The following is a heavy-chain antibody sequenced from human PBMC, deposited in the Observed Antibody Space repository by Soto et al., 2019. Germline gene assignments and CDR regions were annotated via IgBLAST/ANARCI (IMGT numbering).Heavy chain of an antibody. Sequence: SETLSLTCAVYGGSFSGYYWSWIRQPPGKGLEWIGEINHSGSTNYNPSLKSRVTISVDTSKNQFSLKLSSVTAADTAVYYCARPEGVGYCSGGSCYSGAFDIWGQGTMVTVS. D-gene: IGHD2-15*01. CDR2: INHSGST. V-gene: IGHV4-34*01. J-gene: IGHJ3*02. CDR1: GGSFSGYY. CDR3: ARPEGVGYCSGGSCYSGAFDI.